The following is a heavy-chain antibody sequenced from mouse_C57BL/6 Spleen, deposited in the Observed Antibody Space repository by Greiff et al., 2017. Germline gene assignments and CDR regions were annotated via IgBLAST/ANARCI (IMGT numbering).Heavy chain of an antibody. V-gene: IGHV1-20*01. CDR1: GYSFTGYF. Sequence: EVQLQQSGPELVKPGDSVKISCKASGYSFTGYFMNWVMQSHGKSLEWIGRINPYNGDTFYNQKFKGKATLTVDKSSSTAHMELRSLTSEDSAVYYCAKPTEYYGSSSYAMDYWGQGTSVTVSS. CDR3: AKPTEYYGSSSYAMDY. CDR2: INPYNGDT. J-gene: IGHJ4*01. D-gene: IGHD1-1*01.